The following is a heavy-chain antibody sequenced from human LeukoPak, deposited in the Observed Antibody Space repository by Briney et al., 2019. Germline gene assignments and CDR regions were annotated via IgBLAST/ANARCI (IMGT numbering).Heavy chain of an antibody. CDR3: ARVLSSTSCYDP. Sequence: ASVKVSCKASGYTFTSYGISWVRQAPGQGLEWMGWISAYNGNTNYAQKLQGRVTMTTDTSTSTAYMELRSLRSDDTAVYCCARVLSSTSCYDPWGQGTLVTVSS. D-gene: IGHD2-2*01. J-gene: IGHJ5*02. CDR2: ISAYNGNT. V-gene: IGHV1-18*01. CDR1: GYTFTSYG.